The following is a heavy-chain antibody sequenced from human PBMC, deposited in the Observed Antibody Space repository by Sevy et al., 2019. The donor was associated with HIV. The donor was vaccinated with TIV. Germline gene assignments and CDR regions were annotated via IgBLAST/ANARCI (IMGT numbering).Heavy chain of an antibody. CDR2: IKSKTDGGTT. D-gene: IGHD6-25*01. CDR3: TSDSKKRRLSALLDY. CDR1: GFTFSNAW. J-gene: IGHJ4*02. V-gene: IGHV3-15*01. Sequence: RGYLRLSCAASGFTFSNAWMSWVRQAPGKGLERVGRIKSKTDGGTTEYAAPVKGRFTISRDDSKNTLYLQMNSLKTVDAAIYYCTSDSKKRRLSALLDYWGQGTLVTVSS.